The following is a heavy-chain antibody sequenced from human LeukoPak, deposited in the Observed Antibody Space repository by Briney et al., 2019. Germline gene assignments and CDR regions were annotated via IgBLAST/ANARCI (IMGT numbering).Heavy chain of an antibody. CDR3: ARVEDSSSWYYFDY. CDR1: GFTFSSYA. V-gene: IGHV3-30-3*01. CDR2: ISYDGSNK. D-gene: IGHD6-13*01. J-gene: IGHJ4*02. Sequence: PGGSLRLSCAASGFTFSSYAMHWVRQAPGKGLEWVAVISYDGSNKYYADSVKGRFTISRDNSKNTLYLQMNSLRAEDTAVYYCARVEDSSSWYYFDYWGQGTLVTVSS.